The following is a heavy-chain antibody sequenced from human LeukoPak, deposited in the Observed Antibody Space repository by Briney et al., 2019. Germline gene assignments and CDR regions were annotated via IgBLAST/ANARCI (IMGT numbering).Heavy chain of an antibody. V-gene: IGHV3-23*01. Sequence: GESLKISCAASGFTFSSHAMSWVRPASGKGLGWVSAISSDRRSTYYADSVKGRFTISRDNSKNTLFLQMNSLRVEDTAVYYCAGACSDGSCYLAAFDLWGQGTMVTVSS. D-gene: IGHD2-15*01. J-gene: IGHJ3*01. CDR1: GFTFSSHA. CDR3: AGACSDGSCYLAAFDL. CDR2: ISSDRRST.